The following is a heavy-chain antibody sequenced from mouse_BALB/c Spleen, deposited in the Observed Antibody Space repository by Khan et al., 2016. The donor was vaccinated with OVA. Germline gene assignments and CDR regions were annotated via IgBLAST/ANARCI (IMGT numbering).Heavy chain of an antibody. CDR2: ISSGGDYT. D-gene: IGHD4-1*01. CDR1: GFTFSSYS. CDR3: VDHLTGSFAY. Sequence: EVELVESGGDLVKPGGSLKLSCAASGFTFSSYSMSWVRQTPDKRLEWVASISSGGDYTYYPDSVKGRFTISRDNAKNTLYLQMSDLKSEDTAMYYGVDHLTGSFAYWGQGTLVTVSA. V-gene: IGHV5-6*01. J-gene: IGHJ3*01.